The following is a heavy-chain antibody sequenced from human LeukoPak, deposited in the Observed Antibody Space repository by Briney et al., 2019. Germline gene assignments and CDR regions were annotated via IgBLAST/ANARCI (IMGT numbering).Heavy chain of an antibody. Sequence: SETLSLTCTVSGGSISSGGYYWSWIRQHPGKGLEWIGYIYYSGSTYYNPSLKSRVTISVDTSKNQFSLKLSSVTAADTAVYYCARDLYYYGSGSPNGPNWFDPWGQGTLVTVSS. D-gene: IGHD3-10*01. V-gene: IGHV4-31*03. CDR1: GGSISSGGYY. CDR3: ARDLYYYGSGSPNGPNWFDP. CDR2: IYYSGST. J-gene: IGHJ5*02.